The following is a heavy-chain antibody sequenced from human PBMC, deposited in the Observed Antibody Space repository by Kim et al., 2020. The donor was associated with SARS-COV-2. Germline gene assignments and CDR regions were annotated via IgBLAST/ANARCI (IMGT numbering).Heavy chain of an antibody. Sequence: ETLSLTCTVSGGSISSYYWSWIRQSPGKGLEWIGYIYYSGSTNYNPSLKSRVTISVDTSKNQFSLKLSSVTAADTAVYYCARYSSTWNRFDPWGQGTLVTVSS. J-gene: IGHJ5*02. V-gene: IGHV4-59*08. CDR1: GGSISSYY. CDR2: IYYSGST. D-gene: IGHD6-13*01. CDR3: ARYSSTWNRFDP.